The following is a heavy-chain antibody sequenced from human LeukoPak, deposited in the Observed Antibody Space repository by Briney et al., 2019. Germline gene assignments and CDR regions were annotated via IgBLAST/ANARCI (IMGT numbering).Heavy chain of an antibody. V-gene: IGHV4-59*01. D-gene: IGHD4-11*01. CDR1: GGSMSNYY. CDR3: ARPNSHYLGNAAFDI. CDR2: LYYSGST. Sequence: PSETLSLTCTVSGGSMSNYYWTWIRQPPGKGLVWIGYLYYSGSTNYNPSLESRVTISINTSKNQFSLILTSVTAADTAVYYCARPNSHYLGNAAFDIWGQGTMVTVTS. J-gene: IGHJ3*02.